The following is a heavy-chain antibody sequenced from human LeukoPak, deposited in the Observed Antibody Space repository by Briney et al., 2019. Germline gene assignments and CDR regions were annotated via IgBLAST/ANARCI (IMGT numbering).Heavy chain of an antibody. CDR3: ARDPLDSSGYYFDY. D-gene: IGHD3-22*01. Sequence: ASVKVSCKASGGTFSSYAISWVRQAPGQGIEWMGRIIPIFGTANYAQKFQGRVTITTDESTSTAYMELSSLRSEDTAVHYCARDPLDSSGYYFDYWGQGTLVTVSS. V-gene: IGHV1-69*05. CDR2: IIPIFGTA. CDR1: GGTFSSYA. J-gene: IGHJ4*02.